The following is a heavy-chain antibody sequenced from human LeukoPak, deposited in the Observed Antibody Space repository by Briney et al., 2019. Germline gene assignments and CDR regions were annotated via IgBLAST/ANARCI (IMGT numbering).Heavy chain of an antibody. D-gene: IGHD3-3*01. J-gene: IGHJ5*02. CDR3: ARTRAIFGVVINGGWFDP. CDR2: IYPGDSDT. Sequence: GESLKISCKGSGYSFTSYWIAWVRQMPGKGLEWMGIIYPGDSDTRYSPSFQGQVTISADKSISTAYLQWSSLKASDTAMYYCARTRAIFGVVINGGWFDPWGQGTLVTVSS. CDR1: GYSFTSYW. V-gene: IGHV5-51*01.